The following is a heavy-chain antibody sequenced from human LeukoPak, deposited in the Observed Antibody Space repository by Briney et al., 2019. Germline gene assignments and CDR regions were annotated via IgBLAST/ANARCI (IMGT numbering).Heavy chain of an antibody. CDR3: AGLVEMATMGNDAFDI. CDR2: IIPILGIA. J-gene: IGHJ3*02. D-gene: IGHD5-24*01. CDR1: GGTFSSYA. V-gene: IGHV1-69*04. Sequence: ASVKVSCKASGGTFSSYAISWVRQAPGQGLEWMGRIIPILGIANYAQKFQGRVTITADKSTSTAYMELSSLRSEDTAVYYCAGLVEMATMGNDAFDIWGQGTMVTVSS.